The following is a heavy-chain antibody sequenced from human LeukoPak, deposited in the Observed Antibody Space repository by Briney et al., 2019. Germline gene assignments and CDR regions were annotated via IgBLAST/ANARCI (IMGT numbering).Heavy chain of an antibody. V-gene: IGHV3-69-1*01. CDR1: GFTFSDYN. D-gene: IGHD3-10*01. J-gene: IGHJ4*02. CDR3: ARGTGSGSYPFVY. Sequence: GGSLRLSCAASGFTFSDYNMNWVRQAPGKGLEWISHISSDSAVYYADSVKGRFTISRDNAQTSLYLQMNSLRYEDTAVHFCARGTGSGSYPFVYWGQGTLVTVSS. CDR2: ISSDSAV.